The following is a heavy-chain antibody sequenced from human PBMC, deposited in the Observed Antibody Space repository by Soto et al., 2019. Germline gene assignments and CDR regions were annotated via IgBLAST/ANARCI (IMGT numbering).Heavy chain of an antibody. CDR3: ARVYDSSGYYLVIHAFDI. Sequence: PSETLSLTCTVSGGSISSGDYYWSWIRQPPGKGLEWIGYIYYSGSTYYNPSLKSRVTISVDTSKNQFSLKLSSVTAADTAVYYCARVYDSSGYYLVIHAFDIWGQGTMVTV. CDR1: GGSISSGDYY. J-gene: IGHJ3*02. CDR2: IYYSGST. V-gene: IGHV4-30-4*01. D-gene: IGHD3-22*01.